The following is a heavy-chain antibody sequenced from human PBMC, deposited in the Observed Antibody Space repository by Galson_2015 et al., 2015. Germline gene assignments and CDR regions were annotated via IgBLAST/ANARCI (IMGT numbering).Heavy chain of an antibody. D-gene: IGHD2-21*02. CDR1: GFTFSSYG. CDR3: ANAAGLHVDY. J-gene: IGHJ4*02. Sequence: SLRLSCAASGFTFSSYGMHWVRQAPGKGLEWVAVISYDGSNKYYADSVKGRFTISRDNSKNTLYLQMNSLGAEDTAVYYCANAAGLHVDYWGQGTLVTVSS. CDR2: ISYDGSNK. V-gene: IGHV3-30*18.